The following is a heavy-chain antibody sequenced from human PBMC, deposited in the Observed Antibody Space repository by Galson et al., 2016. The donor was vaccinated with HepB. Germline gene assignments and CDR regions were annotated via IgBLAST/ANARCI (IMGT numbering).Heavy chain of an antibody. D-gene: IGHD6-13*01. CDR1: GFTFNTYG. J-gene: IGHJ4*02. Sequence: SLRLSCAASGFTFNTYGMVWVRQPPGKGLEWVAVMSYDGIIKYYGDSVKGRFTISRDTSKTTLYLQMNSLRAEDTAVYYCARDPGIAAYLDYWGQGTLVTVSS. V-gene: IGHV3-30*03. CDR2: MSYDGIIK. CDR3: ARDPGIAAYLDY.